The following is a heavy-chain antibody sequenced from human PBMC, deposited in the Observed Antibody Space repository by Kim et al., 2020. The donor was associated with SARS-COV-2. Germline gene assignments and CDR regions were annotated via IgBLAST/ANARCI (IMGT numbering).Heavy chain of an antibody. CDR3: ARGLDHYYYYMDV. J-gene: IGHJ6*03. D-gene: IGHD3-16*01. V-gene: IGHV1-69*01. Sequence: AQKCQGRVTITADESTSTAYMEWSSLRPEDTAVYYCARGLDHYYYYMDVWGKGTTVTVSS.